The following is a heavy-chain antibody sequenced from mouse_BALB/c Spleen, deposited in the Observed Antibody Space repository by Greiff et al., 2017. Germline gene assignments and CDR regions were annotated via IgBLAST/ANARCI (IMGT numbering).Heavy chain of an antibody. CDR2: IYPGSGST. V-gene: IGHV1S22*01. Sequence: LQQPGSELVRPGASVKLSCKASGYTFTSYWMHWVKQRHGQGLEWIGNIYPGSGSTNYDEKFKSKGTLTVDTSSSTAYMHLSSLTSEDSAVYYCTRSLYDYGGDFDYWGQGTTLTVSS. CDR3: TRSLYDYGGDFDY. D-gene: IGHD2-4*01. J-gene: IGHJ2*01. CDR1: GYTFTSYW.